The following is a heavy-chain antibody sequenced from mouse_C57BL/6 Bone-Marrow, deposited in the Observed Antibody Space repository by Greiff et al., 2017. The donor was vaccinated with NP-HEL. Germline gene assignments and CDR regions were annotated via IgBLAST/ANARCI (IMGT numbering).Heavy chain of an antibody. D-gene: IGHD1-1*01. J-gene: IGHJ2*01. V-gene: IGHV4-1*01. CDR3: ARAKVYYYGSSYSFDY. CDR1: GIDFSRYW. Sequence: EVQRVESGGGLVQPGGSLKLSCAASGIDFSRYWMSWVRRAPGKGLEWIGEINPDSSTINYAPSLKDKFIISRDNAKNTLYLQMSKVRSEDTALYYCARAKVYYYGSSYSFDYWGQGTTLTVSS. CDR2: INPDSSTI.